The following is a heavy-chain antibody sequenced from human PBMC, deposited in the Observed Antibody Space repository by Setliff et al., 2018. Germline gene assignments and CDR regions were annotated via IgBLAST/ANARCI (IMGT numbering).Heavy chain of an antibody. Sequence: ASVKVSCKASGHTFTSYFRQWVRQAPGQGLEWMGMINPSGGYTIYAQKFQGRVTMTRDTSTSTVYLELSSLRSEDTDVYYCARGLIVLPGPSGDMGYFDYWGQGTLVTVSS. CDR1: GHTFTSYF. V-gene: IGHV1-46*01. D-gene: IGHD2-8*01. CDR2: INPSGGYT. J-gene: IGHJ4*02. CDR3: ARGLIVLPGPSGDMGYFDY.